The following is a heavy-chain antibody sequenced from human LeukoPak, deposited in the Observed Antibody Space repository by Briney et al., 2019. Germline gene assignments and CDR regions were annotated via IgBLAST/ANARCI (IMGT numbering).Heavy chain of an antibody. CDR1: GGTFSSYA. D-gene: IGHD6-6*01. J-gene: IGHJ4*02. CDR3: ARLRSIAARSFDY. V-gene: IGHV1-69*04. Sequence: ASVKVSCKASGGTFSSYAISWVRQAPGQGLEWMGRIIPILGIANYAQKFQGRVTITADKSTSTAYMELSSLRSGDTAVYYCARLRSIAARSFDYWGQGTLVTVSS. CDR2: IIPILGIA.